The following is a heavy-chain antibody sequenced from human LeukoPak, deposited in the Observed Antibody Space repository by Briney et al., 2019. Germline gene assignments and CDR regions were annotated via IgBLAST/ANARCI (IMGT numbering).Heavy chain of an antibody. D-gene: IGHD2-21*02. V-gene: IGHV4-39*01. CDR2: IYYSGST. CDR1: GGSISSSSYY. CDR3: ARINQNCGGDCYFYWYFDL. Sequence: SETLSLTCTVSGGSISSSSYYWGWIRQPPGTGLEWIVSIYYSGSTYYNPSLKSRVTISVDTSKNQFSLKLSSATAADTAVYYCARINQNCGGDCYFYWYFDLWGRGTLVTVSS. J-gene: IGHJ2*01.